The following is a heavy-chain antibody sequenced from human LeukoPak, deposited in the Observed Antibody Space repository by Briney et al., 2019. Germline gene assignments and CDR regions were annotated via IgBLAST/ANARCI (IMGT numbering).Heavy chain of an antibody. Sequence: SVKVSCKASGGTFNRCAISWVRQAPGQGLERMGGIIPIFDTANYAQKFQGRVTITADESTSTAYMELSSLRSEDTAVYYCARRDCGGDCSSSYYYYYGMDVWGQGTTVTVSS. J-gene: IGHJ6*02. CDR1: GGTFNRCA. CDR2: IIPIFDTA. CDR3: ARRDCGGDCSSSYYYYYGMDV. D-gene: IGHD2-21*02. V-gene: IGHV1-69*13.